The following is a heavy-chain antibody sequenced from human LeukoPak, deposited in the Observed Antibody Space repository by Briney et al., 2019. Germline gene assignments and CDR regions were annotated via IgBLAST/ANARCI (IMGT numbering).Heavy chain of an antibody. D-gene: IGHD2-2*01. CDR2: INPNSGGT. J-gene: IGHJ4*02. CDR3: ARGDIVVVPAAIMDY. V-gene: IGHV1-2*02. Sequence: GASVKVSCKASGYTFTGYYMHWVRQAPGQGLEWMGWINPNSGGTNYAQKFQGRVTMTRDTSISTAYMELSRLRSDDTAVYYCARGDIVVVPAAIMDYWGQGTLVTVSS. CDR1: GYTFTGYY.